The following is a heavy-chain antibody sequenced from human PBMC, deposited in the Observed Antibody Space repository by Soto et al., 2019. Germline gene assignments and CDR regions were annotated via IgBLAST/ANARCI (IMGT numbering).Heavy chain of an antibody. V-gene: IGHV3-23*01. Sequence: DVHLLESGGHLVQPGGSLRLSCAASGFTFSSYAMSWVRQAPGKGLEWISSVSAGGDMTYYSDSVKGRCTISRDNSNNALFLQMNNLRIEDTALYYCARGDRGGSGSPASYYYSGLDVWGQGATVTVS. CDR2: VSAGGDMT. J-gene: IGHJ6*02. CDR3: ARGDRGGSGSPASYYYSGLDV. D-gene: IGHD3-10*01. CDR1: GFTFSSYA.